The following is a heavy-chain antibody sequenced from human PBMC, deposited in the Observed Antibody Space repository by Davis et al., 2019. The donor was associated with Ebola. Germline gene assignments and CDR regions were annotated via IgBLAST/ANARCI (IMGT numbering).Heavy chain of an antibody. CDR3: ARDALKGYSNYLLYYYGMDV. CDR2: ISSSGSTI. J-gene: IGHJ6*04. V-gene: IGHV3-11*01. CDR1: GFTFSDYY. Sequence: GGPLRLSCAASGFTFSDYYMSWIRQAPGKGLEWVSYISSSGSTIYYADSVKGRFTISRDNAKNSLYLQMNSLRAEDTAVYYCARDALKGYSNYLLYYYGMDVWGKGTTVTVSS. D-gene: IGHD4-11*01.